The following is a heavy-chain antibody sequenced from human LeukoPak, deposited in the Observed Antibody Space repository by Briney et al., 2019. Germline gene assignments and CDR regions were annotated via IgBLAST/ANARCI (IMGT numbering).Heavy chain of an antibody. J-gene: IGHJ1*01. CDR1: GFTVSSNY. CDR3: ATYSSSNAREFQY. V-gene: IGHV3-53*01. D-gene: IGHD2-2*01. CDR2: IYSGGST. Sequence: PGGSLRHSCAASGFTVSSNYMSWVRQAPGKGLEWVSVIYSGGSTYYADSVKGRFTISRDNSKNTLYLQMNSLRAEDTAVYYCATYSSSNAREFQYWGQGTLVTVSS.